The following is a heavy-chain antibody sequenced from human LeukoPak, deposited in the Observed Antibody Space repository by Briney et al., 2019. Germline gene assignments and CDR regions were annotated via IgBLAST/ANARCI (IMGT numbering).Heavy chain of an antibody. V-gene: IGHV1-69*05. CDR1: GGTFSSYA. CDR2: IIPIFGTA. CDR3: ASNGFSSGWYPFDY. Sequence: SVKVSCEASGGTFSSYAISWVRQAPGQGLEWMGRIIPIFGTANYAQKFQGRVTITTDESTSTAYMELSSLRSEDTAVYYCASNGFSSGWYPFDYWGQGTLVTVSS. D-gene: IGHD6-19*01. J-gene: IGHJ4*02.